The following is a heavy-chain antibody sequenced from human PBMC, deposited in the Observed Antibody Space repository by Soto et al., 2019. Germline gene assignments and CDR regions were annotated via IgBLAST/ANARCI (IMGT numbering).Heavy chain of an antibody. CDR1: GYTFTSYD. J-gene: IGHJ6*03. D-gene: IGHD3-3*01. Sequence: GASVNVSCKASGYTFTSYDINWVRQATGQGLEWMGWMNPNSGNTGYAQKFQGRVTMTRNTSISTAYMELSSLRSEDTAVYYCARGFPPLELNYYYYYMDVWGKGTTVTVSS. V-gene: IGHV1-8*01. CDR2: MNPNSGNT. CDR3: ARGFPPLELNYYYYYMDV.